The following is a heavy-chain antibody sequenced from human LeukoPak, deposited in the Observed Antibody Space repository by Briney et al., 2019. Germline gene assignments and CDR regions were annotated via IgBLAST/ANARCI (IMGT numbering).Heavy chain of an antibody. J-gene: IGHJ4*02. Sequence: GGSLRLSCAASGFTFDNYGMSWVRQHPGEGPEWVAYINWKGGTTGYADSVKGRFTISRDNAKTSLYLQMDSLRAEDTAVYYCARVGDSSGWYREFDSWGQGTLVTVCS. CDR3: ARVGDSSGWYREFDS. D-gene: IGHD6-19*01. V-gene: IGHV3-20*04. CDR1: GFTFDNYG. CDR2: INWKGGTT.